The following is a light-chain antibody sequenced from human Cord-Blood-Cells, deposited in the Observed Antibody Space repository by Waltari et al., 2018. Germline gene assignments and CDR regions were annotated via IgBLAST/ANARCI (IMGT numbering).Light chain of an antibody. CDR1: SSDVGGYNY. V-gene: IGLV2-14*01. Sequence: QSALTQPASVSGSPGQSITISCTGTSSDVGGYNYVSWYQQHPGKAPKLMIYEVSKRPSGVSSRFAGSKSGKPASLTISGLQAEDEADYYCSSYTSSSTLVFGGGTKLTVL. CDR2: EVS. J-gene: IGLJ2*01. CDR3: SSYTSSSTLV.